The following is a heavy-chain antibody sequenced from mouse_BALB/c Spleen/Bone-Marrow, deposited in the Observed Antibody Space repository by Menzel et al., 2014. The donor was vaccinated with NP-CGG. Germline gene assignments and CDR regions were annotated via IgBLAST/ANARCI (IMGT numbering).Heavy chain of an antibody. D-gene: IGHD2-14*01. CDR2: IWSDGST. CDR1: GFSLTSYG. J-gene: IGHJ4*01. V-gene: IGHV2-6-2*01. Sequence: VKLVESGPDLVAPSQSLSITCTVSGFSLTSYGVHWVRQPPGKGLEWLVVIWSDGSTTYNSALKSRLSIIKDNTKSQVFLKRNSLQTDDTAMYYCARHRYGAMDYWGQGTSVTVSS. CDR3: ARHRYGAMDY.